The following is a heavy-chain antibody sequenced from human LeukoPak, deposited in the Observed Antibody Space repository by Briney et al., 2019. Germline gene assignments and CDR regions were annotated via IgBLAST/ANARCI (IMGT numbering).Heavy chain of an antibody. Sequence: SETLSLTCAVYGGTFSGYYWSWIRQPPGKRLEWVGESNDSGGTNYNPSLKSRVTISADKSKNQVSLRLTSVTAADTAVYYCVRAPPTVTNGYYFDRWGQGTLVTASS. D-gene: IGHD4-17*01. CDR2: SNDSGGT. CDR3: VRAPPTVTNGYYFDR. V-gene: IGHV4-34*01. J-gene: IGHJ4*02. CDR1: GGTFSGYY.